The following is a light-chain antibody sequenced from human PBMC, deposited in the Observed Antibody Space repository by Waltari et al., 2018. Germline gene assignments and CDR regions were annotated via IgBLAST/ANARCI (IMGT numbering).Light chain of an antibody. CDR1: QTVRATY. Sequence: ERATISGRASQTVRATYLAWYQQKPGQAPTLVIHDTSSRATGIPDRFSGSGSGTDFSLTISSLEPEDFAVYYCQQYDISPLTFGGGTKVETK. CDR2: DTS. J-gene: IGKJ4*01. V-gene: IGKV3-20*01. CDR3: QQYDISPLT.